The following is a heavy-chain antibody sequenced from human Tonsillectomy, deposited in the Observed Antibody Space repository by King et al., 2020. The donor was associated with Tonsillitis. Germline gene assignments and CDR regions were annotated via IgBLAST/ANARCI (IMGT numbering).Heavy chain of an antibody. CDR3: ARGGKSAYGMDV. J-gene: IGHJ6*02. Sequence: VQLVESGAEVKKPGASVKVSCKASGYGFTDYYMHWVRQAPGQGLEWMGWVNSNSGGRNYAQKFQGRVTLTRDASISTASMELRSLRSYDTAVYYCARGGKSAYGMDVWGQGTTVTVS. D-gene: IGHD3-16*01. CDR1: GYGFTDYY. V-gene: IGHV1-2*02. CDR2: VNSNSGGR.